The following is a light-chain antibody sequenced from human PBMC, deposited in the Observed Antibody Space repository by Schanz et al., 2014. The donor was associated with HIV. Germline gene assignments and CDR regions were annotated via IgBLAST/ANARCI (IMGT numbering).Light chain of an antibody. CDR1: SSNFGSNY. CDR3: GTWDSSLSRVV. Sequence: QSVLTQPPSASGTPGQGVTISCSGSSSNFGSNYVYWYQHLPGTAPKLLIYRNNQRPSGVPDRFSGSKSGTSATLGITGLQTGDEADYYCGTWDSSLSRVVFGGGTKLTVL. J-gene: IGLJ2*01. CDR2: RNN. V-gene: IGLV1-47*01.